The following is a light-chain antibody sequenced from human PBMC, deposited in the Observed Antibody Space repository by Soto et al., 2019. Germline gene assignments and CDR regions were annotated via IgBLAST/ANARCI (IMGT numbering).Light chain of an antibody. Sequence: EIVLTQSPATLSFSPGERATLSCRARQSVSSYLAWYQQTPGQAPRLRIYDASYRATCIPARFGGSGSGTVFAQSLSLLEPEEFGGYYCQRLSNWYTSGQGTKLHIK. J-gene: IGKJ2*01. CDR1: QSVSSY. CDR3: QRLSNWYT. CDR2: DAS. V-gene: IGKV3-11*01.